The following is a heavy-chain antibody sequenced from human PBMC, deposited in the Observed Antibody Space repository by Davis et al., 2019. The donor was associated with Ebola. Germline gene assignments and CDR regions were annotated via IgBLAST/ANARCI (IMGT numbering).Heavy chain of an antibody. Sequence: GESLKISCAASGFTFSSYSMNWVRQAPGKGLEWVSSIGGGGGSIYYADSVKGRFTISRDNSKSTLYLQMNSLRAEDTAVYYCAKAGHCGNYCSFDSWGQGTLVTVSS. V-gene: IGHV3-23*01. D-gene: IGHD1-26*01. J-gene: IGHJ4*02. CDR2: IGGGGGSI. CDR1: GFTFSSYS. CDR3: AKAGHCGNYCSFDS.